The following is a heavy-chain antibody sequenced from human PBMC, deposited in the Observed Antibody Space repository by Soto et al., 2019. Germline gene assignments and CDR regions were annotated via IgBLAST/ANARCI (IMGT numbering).Heavy chain of an antibody. J-gene: IGHJ6*03. D-gene: IGHD3-3*01. V-gene: IGHV1-8*01. CDR2: INPNSGDT. Sequence: QVQLVQSGADVKKPGASVKVSCQASGYTFTSYDINWVRQATGQGLEWMGSINPNSGDTGYAQKFQGTVTMTRNTSITTAYVELNSLRSEDTAVYNCARGLEFKIFGVPRGNYYYQMDVWGKGTTVTVSS. CDR3: ARGLEFKIFGVPRGNYYYQMDV. CDR1: GYTFTSYD.